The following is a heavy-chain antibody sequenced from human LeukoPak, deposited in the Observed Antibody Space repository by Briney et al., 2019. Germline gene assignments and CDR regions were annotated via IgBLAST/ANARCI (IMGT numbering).Heavy chain of an antibody. Sequence: SETLSLTCAVYGGSFSSYYWTWIRQPPGKGLEWIGEINHSGSTHYNPSLKSRVTISVDTSKNQFSLKLSSVTAADTAVYYCARTTAGCTNGVCYTGNYYYYYMDVWGKGTTVTVSS. V-gene: IGHV4-34*01. CDR3: ARTTAGCTNGVCYTGNYYYYYMDV. D-gene: IGHD2-8*01. J-gene: IGHJ6*03. CDR2: INHSGST. CDR1: GGSFSSYY.